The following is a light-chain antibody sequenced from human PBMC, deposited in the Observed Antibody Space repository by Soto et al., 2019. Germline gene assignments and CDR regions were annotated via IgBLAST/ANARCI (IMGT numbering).Light chain of an antibody. V-gene: IGKV3-11*01. Sequence: EIVLTQSPATLSLSPGERATLSCRASQSVSSYLAWHQQKPGQAPRLLIYDASNRATGIPARFSGSGSGTDFTLTISSLEPEDFAVYYCQQRSHWPPQFTFGPGTKVESK. J-gene: IGKJ3*01. CDR1: QSVSSY. CDR3: QQRSHWPPQFT. CDR2: DAS.